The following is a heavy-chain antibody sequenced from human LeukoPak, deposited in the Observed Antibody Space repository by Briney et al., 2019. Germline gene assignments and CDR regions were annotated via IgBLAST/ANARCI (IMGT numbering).Heavy chain of an antibody. J-gene: IGHJ5*02. D-gene: IGHD1-26*01. Sequence: GGSLRLSCAASGFTFSSYSMNWVRQAPGKGLEWVSSISIGSDYIFYADSVKGRFTISRDNAKNSLYLQMNSLRAEDTAIYYCARDHFPEWELLHRFDPWGQGTLVTVSS. V-gene: IGHV3-21*01. CDR3: ARDHFPEWELLHRFDP. CDR1: GFTFSSYS. CDR2: ISIGSDYI.